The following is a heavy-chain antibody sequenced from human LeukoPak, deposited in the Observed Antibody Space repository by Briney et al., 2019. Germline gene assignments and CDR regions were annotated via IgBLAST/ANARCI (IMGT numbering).Heavy chain of an antibody. D-gene: IGHD2-15*01. Sequence: PGGSLRLSCAASGFTFSNYGMHWVRQAPGKGLEWVAFTRYDGSRQFYADFVKGRFTISRDNSKNTLYLQMNSLRAEDTAVFYCAKLLSSFDYWGQGTLVTVSS. CDR3: AKLLSSFDY. CDR1: GFTFSNYG. V-gene: IGHV3-30*02. J-gene: IGHJ4*02. CDR2: TRYDGSRQ.